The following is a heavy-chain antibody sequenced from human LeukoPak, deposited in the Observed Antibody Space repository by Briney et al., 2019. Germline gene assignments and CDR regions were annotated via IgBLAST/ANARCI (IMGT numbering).Heavy chain of an antibody. Sequence: GGSLRLSCTASGFTFSRYDMSWVRQAPGKGLEWVSYISDSAGTTYYADSVKGRFSISRDNSKNTLNLQMNSLRAEDTAVYYCAKSYYYGSGDYSLTAFDIWGEGTMVTVSS. V-gene: IGHV3-23*01. CDR1: GFTFSRYD. J-gene: IGHJ3*02. D-gene: IGHD3-10*01. CDR3: AKSYYYGSGDYSLTAFDI. CDR2: ISDSAGTT.